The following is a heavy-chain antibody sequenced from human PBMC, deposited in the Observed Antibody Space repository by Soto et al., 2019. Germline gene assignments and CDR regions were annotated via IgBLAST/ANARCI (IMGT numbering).Heavy chain of an antibody. V-gene: IGHV4-59*01. J-gene: IGHJ1*01. CDR1: GAPITDSY. CDR2: IYFSGVA. CDR3: ARGDSDLAVSEAAY. D-gene: IGHD2-15*01. Sequence: SETLSLTCAVSGAPITDSYWSWIRQPPEKGLEWIGYIYFSGVATYNPSLKSRATMSRDTSKNEFSLKLTSVTAADTAIYYCARGDSDLAVSEAAYWGQGTLVTVSS.